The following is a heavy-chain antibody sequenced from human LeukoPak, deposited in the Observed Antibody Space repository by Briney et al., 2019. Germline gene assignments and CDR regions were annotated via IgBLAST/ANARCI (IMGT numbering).Heavy chain of an antibody. Sequence: SETLSLTCAVYGGAFSGYYWSWIRQPPGKGLEWIGEINHSGSTNYNPSLKSRVTISVDTSKNQFSLKLSSVTAADTAVYYCARDRVSGWSDHWGQGTLVTVSS. CDR2: INHSGST. D-gene: IGHD5-12*01. J-gene: IGHJ5*02. V-gene: IGHV4-34*01. CDR3: ARDRVSGWSDH. CDR1: GGAFSGYY.